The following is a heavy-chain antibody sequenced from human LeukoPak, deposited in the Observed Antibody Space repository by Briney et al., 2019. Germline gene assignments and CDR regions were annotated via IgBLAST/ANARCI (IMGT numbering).Heavy chain of an antibody. CDR3: ARQSDSSGYYYLGAFDF. D-gene: IGHD3-22*01. CDR2: IYTTGNT. Sequence: ATETLSLTCTIPGGSISGYYWRWIRQPAGKGLEWIGRIYTTGNTNYNPYLKSRLTMSVDTSKNQFSLKLSSVTAADTAVYYCARQSDSSGYYYLGAFDFWGQGTMVTVSS. CDR1: GGSISGYY. J-gene: IGHJ3*01. V-gene: IGHV4-4*07.